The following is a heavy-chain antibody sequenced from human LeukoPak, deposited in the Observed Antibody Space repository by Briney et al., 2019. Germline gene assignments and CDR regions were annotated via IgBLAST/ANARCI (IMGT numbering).Heavy chain of an antibody. CDR2: IRSKAYGGTT. CDR3: TRGNGGFDNWFDP. Sequence: GGSLRLSCTASGFTFGDYAMSWFRQAPGKGLEWVGFIRSKAYGGTTEYAASVKGRFTISRDVSKSIAYLQMNSLKTEDTAVYYCTRGNGGFDNWFDPWGQGTLVTVSS. D-gene: IGHD3-16*01. J-gene: IGHJ5*02. V-gene: IGHV3-49*03. CDR1: GFTFGDYA.